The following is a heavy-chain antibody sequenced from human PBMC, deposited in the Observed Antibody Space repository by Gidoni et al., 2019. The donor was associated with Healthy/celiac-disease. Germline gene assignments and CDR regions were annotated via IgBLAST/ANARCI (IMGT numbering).Heavy chain of an antibody. Sequence: QVQLQQWGAGRWRRSETLSLTCAVYGGSFRGYYWIWIRQPPGKGLEWIGEINHSGSTNYNPSLKSRVTISVDPSKKQFSLKLSSVTAADTAVYYCARAAAPRGAFDYWGQGTLVTVSS. J-gene: IGHJ4*02. CDR3: ARAAAPRGAFDY. CDR1: GGSFRGYY. CDR2: INHSGST. D-gene: IGHD6-13*01. V-gene: IGHV4-34*01.